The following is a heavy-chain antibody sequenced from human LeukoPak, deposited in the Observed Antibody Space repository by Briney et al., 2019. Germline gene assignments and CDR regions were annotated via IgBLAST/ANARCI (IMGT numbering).Heavy chain of an antibody. V-gene: IGHV4-39*07. CDR3: ARLQGGVPAAMSGGDY. CDR2: IYYSGST. Sequence: SETLSLTCTVSGGSISSSSYYWGWIRQPPGKGLEWIGSIYYSGSTYYNPSLKSRVTISVDTSKNQFSLKLSSVTAADTAVYYCARLQGGVPAAMSGGDYWGQGTLVTASS. D-gene: IGHD2-2*01. CDR1: GGSISSSSYY. J-gene: IGHJ4*02.